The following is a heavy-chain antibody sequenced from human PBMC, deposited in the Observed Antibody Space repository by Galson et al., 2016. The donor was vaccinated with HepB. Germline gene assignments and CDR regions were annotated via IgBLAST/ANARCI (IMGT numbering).Heavy chain of an antibody. CDR3: ARGSWYSSDYFFDY. J-gene: IGHJ4*02. D-gene: IGHD2-15*01. CDR2: IYYTRST. V-gene: IGHV4-61*01. Sequence: LSLTCTVSGGSVSSGSYYWNWIRQPPGKGLESIGYIYYTRSTNNNPSLKSRVTIAVDTSKNQFSLKLTSVTAADTAVYYCARGSWYSSDYFFDYWGQGILVAVSS. CDR1: GGSVSSGSYY.